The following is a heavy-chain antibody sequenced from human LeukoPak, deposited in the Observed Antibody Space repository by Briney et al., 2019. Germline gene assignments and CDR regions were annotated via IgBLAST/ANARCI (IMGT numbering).Heavy chain of an antibody. Sequence: ASVKVSCKASGGTFSSYTISWVRQAPGQGPEWMGRIIPILGIANYAQKFQGRVTITADKSTSTAYMELSSLRSEDTAVYYCARKADSSGFTPWGQGTLVTVSS. V-gene: IGHV1-69*02. CDR3: ARKADSSGFTP. CDR2: IIPILGIA. D-gene: IGHD3-22*01. CDR1: GGTFSSYT. J-gene: IGHJ5*02.